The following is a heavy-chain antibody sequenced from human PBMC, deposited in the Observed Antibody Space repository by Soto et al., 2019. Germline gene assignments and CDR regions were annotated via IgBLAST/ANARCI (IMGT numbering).Heavy chain of an antibody. V-gene: IGHV1-8*01. CDR2: MNPNSGNT. D-gene: IGHD3-3*01. Sequence: ASVKVSCKASGYTFTSYDINWVRQATGQGLEWMGWMNPNSGNTGYAQKFQGRVTMTRNTSISTAYMELSSLRSEDTAVYYCARVNYDFWSGYSYYYYYMDVWGKGTTVTVSS. J-gene: IGHJ6*03. CDR3: ARVNYDFWSGYSYYYYYMDV. CDR1: GYTFTSYD.